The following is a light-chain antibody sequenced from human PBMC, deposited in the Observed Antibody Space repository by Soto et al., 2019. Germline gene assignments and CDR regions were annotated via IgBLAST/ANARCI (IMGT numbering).Light chain of an antibody. J-gene: IGLJ2*01. CDR3: SSYTTTKIVI. Sequence: QSALTQPASVSGSPGQSVTISCTGTSNDIGAYNYVSWYQQHPGKAPKLMIYDVSSRPSGVSNRLSGSRSGITASLTISGLQAEDEGDYYCSSYTTTKIVIFGGGTKLTVL. CDR2: DVS. CDR1: SNDIGAYNY. V-gene: IGLV2-14*01.